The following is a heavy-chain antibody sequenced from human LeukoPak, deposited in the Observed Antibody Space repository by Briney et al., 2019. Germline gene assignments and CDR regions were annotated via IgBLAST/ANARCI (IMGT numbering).Heavy chain of an antibody. CDR3: ARDHRGIDP. CDR2: IYYSGST. CDR1: GGSISSYY. V-gene: IGHV4-59*01. J-gene: IGHJ5*02. Sequence: SETLSLTCTVSGGSISSYYRSWIRQPPGKGLEWIGHIYYSGSTNYNPSLKSRVTISVDTSKNQFSLKLSSVTAADTTVYYCARDHRGIDPWGQGTLVTVSS.